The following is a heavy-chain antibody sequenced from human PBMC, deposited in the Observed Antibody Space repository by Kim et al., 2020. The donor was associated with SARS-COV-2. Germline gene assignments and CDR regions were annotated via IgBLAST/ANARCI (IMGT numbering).Heavy chain of an antibody. D-gene: IGHD3-10*01. CDR3: ARGQYYGSGSYYKGGYDY. V-gene: IGHV3-13*01. Sequence: KGRFTISRENAKNSLYLQMNSLRAGDTAVYYCARGQYYGSGSYYKGGYDYWGQGTLVTVSS. J-gene: IGHJ4*02.